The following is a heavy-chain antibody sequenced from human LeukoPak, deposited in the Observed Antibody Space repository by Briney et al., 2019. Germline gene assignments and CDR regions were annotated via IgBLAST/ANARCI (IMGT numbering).Heavy chain of an antibody. Sequence: PSETLSLTCTVSGDSISSSSYYWGWIRQPPGKGLEWIGSIYYSGSTYYNPSLKSRVTISVDTSKNQFSLKLSSVTAADTAVYYCARHAFTYRVLTRYNWFDPWGQGTLVTVSS. CDR1: GDSISSSSYY. J-gene: IGHJ5*02. V-gene: IGHV4-39*01. CDR3: ARHAFTYRVLTRYNWFDP. D-gene: IGHD3-16*02. CDR2: IYYSGST.